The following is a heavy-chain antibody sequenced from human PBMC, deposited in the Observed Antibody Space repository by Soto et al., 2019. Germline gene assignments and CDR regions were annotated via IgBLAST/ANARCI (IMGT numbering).Heavy chain of an antibody. Sequence: GESLKVSCSGSGYCFTSYSIGWVRQMPWKGLDWMRIIYPGDSDTTDSPSFQGLVTISDDKSISTAYLLWSSPTASDTPMHYCAREVTSAAIDNLGQGTLVTVSS. V-gene: IGHV5-51*01. D-gene: IGHD3-10*01. CDR3: AREVTSAAIDN. CDR2: IYPGDSDT. J-gene: IGHJ4*02. CDR1: GYCFTSYS.